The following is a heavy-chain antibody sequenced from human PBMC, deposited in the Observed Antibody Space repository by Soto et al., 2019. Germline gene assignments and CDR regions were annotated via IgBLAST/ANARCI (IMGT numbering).Heavy chain of an antibody. V-gene: IGHV3-43*02. J-gene: IGHJ4*02. CDR2: ISGDGGST. CDR1: GFTFDDYA. D-gene: IGHD6-19*01. CDR3: AKPTPPSIAVGGAFDY. Sequence: GGSLRLSCAASGFTFDDYAMHWVRQAPGKGLEWVSLISGDGGSTYYADSVKGRFTISRDNSKNSLYLQMNSLRTEDSALYYCAKPTPPSIAVGGAFDYWGQGTLVTVSS.